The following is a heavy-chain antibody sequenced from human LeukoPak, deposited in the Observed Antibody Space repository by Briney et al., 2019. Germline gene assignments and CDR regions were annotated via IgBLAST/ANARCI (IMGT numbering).Heavy chain of an antibody. CDR3: ARDQKHYDFWSGYYTHYGMDV. Sequence: ASVRVSYKASGYTFTIYGISWVRQAPGQGREWMGWISAYNGNTNYAKKLQGRVTMTTDTSTSTAYMELRSLRSDDTAVYYCARDQKHYDFWSGYYTHYGMDVWGQGTTVTVSS. CDR1: GYTFTIYG. V-gene: IGHV1-18*01. J-gene: IGHJ6*02. D-gene: IGHD3-3*01. CDR2: ISAYNGNT.